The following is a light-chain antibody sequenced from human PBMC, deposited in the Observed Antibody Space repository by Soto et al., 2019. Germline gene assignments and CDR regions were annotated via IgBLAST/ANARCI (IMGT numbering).Light chain of an antibody. V-gene: IGLV2-11*01. CDR2: DVS. CDR1: SRDVGGYNY. Sequence: QSALTQPHSVSGSPGQSVTISCTGTSRDVGGYNYVSWYQQHPGKAPKLMIYDVSKRPSGVPDRFSGSKSGNTASLTISGLQAEDEADYYCCSYAGSSYYVFGTGTKLTVL. CDR3: CSYAGSSYYV. J-gene: IGLJ1*01.